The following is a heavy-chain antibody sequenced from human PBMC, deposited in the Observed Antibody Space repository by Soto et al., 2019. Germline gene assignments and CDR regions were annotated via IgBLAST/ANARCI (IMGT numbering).Heavy chain of an antibody. D-gene: IGHD3-16*01. CDR2: IYYSGST. Sequence: PSGTLRLTCTVSGGSIRSSSYYWGWIRQPPGKGLEWIGSIYYSGSTYYNPSLKSRVTISVDTSKNQFSLQLSSVTATDTAVYYCARRGTTLYYYYGRDVGGQGTT. V-gene: IGHV4-39*01. CDR3: ARRGTTLYYYYGRDV. J-gene: IGHJ6*01. CDR1: GGSIRSSSYY.